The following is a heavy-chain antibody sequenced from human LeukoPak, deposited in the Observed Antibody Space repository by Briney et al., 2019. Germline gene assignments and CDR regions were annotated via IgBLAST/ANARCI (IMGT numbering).Heavy chain of an antibody. CDR3: ARSPGAPFDY. J-gene: IGHJ4*02. V-gene: IGHV4-59*01. Sequence: SETLSLTCTVSGGSISSYYWSWIRQPPGKGLEWIGYIYFSGTTNYHPSIKSRVTISVDTSKNQFYLKMTSVTTADTAVYYCARSPGAPFDYWGQGSLVTVSS. CDR2: IYFSGTT. CDR1: GGSISSYY. D-gene: IGHD7-27*01.